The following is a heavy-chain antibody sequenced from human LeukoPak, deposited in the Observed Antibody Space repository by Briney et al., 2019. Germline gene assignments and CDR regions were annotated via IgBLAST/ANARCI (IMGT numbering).Heavy chain of an antibody. V-gene: IGHV3-23*01. CDR3: ANSLTTVTSRGGY. D-gene: IGHD4-17*01. Sequence: SGGSLGLSCAASGFTFSSYAMSWVRQAPGKGLEWVSAISGSGGSTYYADSVKGRFTISRDNSKNTLYLQMNSLRAEDTAVYYCANSLTTVTSRGGYWGQGTLVTVSS. CDR1: GFTFSSYA. CDR2: ISGSGGST. J-gene: IGHJ4*02.